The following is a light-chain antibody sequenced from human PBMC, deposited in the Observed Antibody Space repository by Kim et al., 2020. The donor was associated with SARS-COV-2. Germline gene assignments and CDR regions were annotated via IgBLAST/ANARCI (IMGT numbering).Light chain of an antibody. V-gene: IGKV2-30*01. J-gene: IGKJ1*01. CDR3: MQGAYWPWT. Sequence: EVVMTQSPLSLPVTLGQPASISCRSSQSLVVNDGNSDLIWFDLVWFQQRPGQSPRRLLYAVSKRDSGVPDRFSGSGSGTDFTLKISRVEAEDVGIYYCMQGAYWPWTFGQGTKVDIK. CDR1: QSLVVNDGNSD. CDR2: AVS.